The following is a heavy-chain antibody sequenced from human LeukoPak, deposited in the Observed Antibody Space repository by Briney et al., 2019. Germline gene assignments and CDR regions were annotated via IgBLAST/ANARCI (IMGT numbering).Heavy chain of an antibody. CDR3: ASTVAGTDNWFDP. V-gene: IGHV1-8*01. D-gene: IGHD6-19*01. Sequence: ASVKVSCKASGYTFTSYDINWVRQATGQGLEWMGWMNPNSGNTGYAQKVQGRVTMTRNTSISTAYMELSSLRSEDTAVYYCASTVAGTDNWFDPWGQGTLVTVSS. CDR2: MNPNSGNT. CDR1: GYTFTSYD. J-gene: IGHJ5*02.